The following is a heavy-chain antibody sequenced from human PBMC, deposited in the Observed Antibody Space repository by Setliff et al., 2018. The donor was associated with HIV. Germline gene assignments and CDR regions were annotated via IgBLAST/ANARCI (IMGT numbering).Heavy chain of an antibody. CDR3: TTSTVAGPFDY. D-gene: IGHD6-19*01. J-gene: IGHJ4*02. Sequence: GSLRLSCAVSELTVRANYMSWIRQPPGKDLEWIGEINHSGSTNYNPSLKSRVTISVDTSKTQFSLKLSSVIAADTAVYYCTTSTVAGPFDYWDQGAPVTVSS. V-gene: IGHV4-34*08. CDR2: INHSGST. CDR1: ELTVRANY.